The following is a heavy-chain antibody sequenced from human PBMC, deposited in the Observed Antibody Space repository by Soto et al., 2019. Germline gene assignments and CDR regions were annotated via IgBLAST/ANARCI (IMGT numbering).Heavy chain of an antibody. D-gene: IGHD1-1*01. V-gene: IGHV3-53*01. CDR1: GLSVSNNH. Sequence: VQLVESGGGVIQPGGSLRLSCAASGLSVSNNHMTWVRQAPGEGLEWVSLIHGGGSAYYADSVKGRFTISRDNSKNTLYLQMDSLRAEDTAIYYCAGRLTTAASLDYWGQGTLVTASS. CDR3: AGRLTTAASLDY. J-gene: IGHJ4*02. CDR2: IHGGGSA.